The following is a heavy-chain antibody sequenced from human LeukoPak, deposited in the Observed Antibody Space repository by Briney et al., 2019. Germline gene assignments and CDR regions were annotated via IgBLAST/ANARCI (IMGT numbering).Heavy chain of an antibody. CDR3: ARQPAYYDILTGYPSYGMDV. D-gene: IGHD3-9*01. CDR1: GYSFTSYW. J-gene: IGHJ6*04. CDR2: IDPSDSYT. Sequence: GESLRISCKGSGYSFTSYWISWVRQMPGKGLEWMGRIDPSDSYTNYSPSFQGHVTISADKSISTAYLQWSSLKASDTAMYYCARQPAYYDILTGYPSYGMDVWGKGTTVTVSS. V-gene: IGHV5-10-1*01.